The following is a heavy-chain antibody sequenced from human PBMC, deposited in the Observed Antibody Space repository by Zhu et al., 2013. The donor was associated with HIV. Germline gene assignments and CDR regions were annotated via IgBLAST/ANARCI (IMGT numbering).Heavy chain of an antibody. V-gene: IGHV4-38-2*02. CDR1: GYSISSGYY. D-gene: IGHD6-13*01. CDR2: IYHSGST. J-gene: IGHJ4*02. Sequence: VQLQESGPGLVKPSETLSLTCAVSGYSISSGYYWGWIRQPPGKGLEWIGSIYHSGSTYYNPSLKSRVTISVDTSKNQFSLKLSSVTAADTAVYYCAREDSGIFDYWGQGALVTVSS. CDR3: AREDSGIFDY.